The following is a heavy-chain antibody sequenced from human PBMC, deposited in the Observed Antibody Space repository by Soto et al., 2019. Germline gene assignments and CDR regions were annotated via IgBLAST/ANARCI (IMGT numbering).Heavy chain of an antibody. V-gene: IGHV3-23*01. CDR3: AKAGARGYSYANQPEKYYFEH. Sequence: GGSLRLSCAASGFTFSSYSMSWFRQAPGKRLEWVSAISGSGGSTYYADSVKGRFTISRDNSKNTLYLQMNSLRAEDTAVYYCAKAGARGYSYANQPEKYYFEHWGNGTLVTVST. CDR1: GFTFSSYS. CDR2: ISGSGGST. D-gene: IGHD5-18*01. J-gene: IGHJ4*01.